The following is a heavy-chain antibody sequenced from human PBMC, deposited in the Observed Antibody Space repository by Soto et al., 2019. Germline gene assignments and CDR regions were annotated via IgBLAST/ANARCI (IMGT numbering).Heavy chain of an antibody. V-gene: IGHV1-2*04. J-gene: IGHJ6*02. CDR3: ARDVRAVAGTSVWDYYYYGMDV. Sequence: VASVKVSCKASGYTFTGYYMHWVRQAPGQGLEWMGWINPNSGGTNYAQKFQGWVTMTRDTSISTAYMELSRLRSDDTAVYYCARDVRAVAGTSVWDYYYYGMDVWGQGTTVTVSS. D-gene: IGHD6-19*01. CDR2: INPNSGGT. CDR1: GYTFTGYY.